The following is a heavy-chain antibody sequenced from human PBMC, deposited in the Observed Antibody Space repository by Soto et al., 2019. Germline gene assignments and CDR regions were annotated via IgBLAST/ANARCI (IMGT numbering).Heavy chain of an antibody. CDR1: GYTFTTYG. Sequence: QVQLVQSGAEVKKPGAPGRISCKTSGYTFTTYGFIWVRQAPGQGLEWLGWISDYNGNTNYVQKFQGRVPLTTDTITSTAYMEMTSLRSDDTAVYYCARDWRHCSRTSCSEYKYWGQGTLVTVSS. V-gene: IGHV1-18*01. CDR2: ISDYNGNT. D-gene: IGHD2-2*01. CDR3: ARDWRHCSRTSCSEYKY. J-gene: IGHJ4*02.